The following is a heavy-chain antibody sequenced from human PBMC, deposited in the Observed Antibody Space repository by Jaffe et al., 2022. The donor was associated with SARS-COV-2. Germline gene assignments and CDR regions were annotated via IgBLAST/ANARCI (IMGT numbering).Heavy chain of an antibody. CDR1: GFTFSSYA. CDR2: ISYDGSNK. D-gene: IGHD3-22*01. CDR3: ARGSLYDSSGYYPPPGFY. V-gene: IGHV3-30-3*01. Sequence: QVQLVESGGGVVQPGRSLRLSCAASGFTFSSYAMHWVRQAPGKGLEWVAVISYDGSNKYYADSVKGRFTISRDNSKNTLYLQMNSLRAEDTAVYYCARGSLYDSSGYYPPPGFYWGQGTLVTVSS. J-gene: IGHJ4*02.